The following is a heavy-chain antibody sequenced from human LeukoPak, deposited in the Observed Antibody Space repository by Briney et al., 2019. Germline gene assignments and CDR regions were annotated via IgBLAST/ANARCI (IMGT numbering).Heavy chain of an antibody. CDR1: GGTFSSYA. CDR3: ARAPVPAAPTSYYYYYYYMDV. V-gene: IGHV1-69*13. J-gene: IGHJ6*03. CDR2: IIPIFGTA. D-gene: IGHD2-2*01. Sequence: SVKVSCKASGGTFSSYAISWVRQAPGQGLEWMGGIIPIFGTANYAQKFQGRVTITADESTSTAYMELSSLRSEDTAVYYCARAPVPAAPTSYYYYYYYMDVWGKGTTVTVSS.